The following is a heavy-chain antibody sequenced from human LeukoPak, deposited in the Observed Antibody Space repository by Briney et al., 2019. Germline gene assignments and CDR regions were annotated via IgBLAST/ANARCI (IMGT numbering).Heavy chain of an antibody. CDR3: ARRLMITFGGVIVISDAFDI. Sequence: SETLSLTCAVSGGSISSSNWWSWVRQPPGKGLEWIGEINHSGSTNYNPSLKSRVTISVDTSKNQFSLKLSSVTAADTAVYYCARRLMITFGGVIVISDAFDIWGQGTMVTVSS. V-gene: IGHV4-4*02. CDR1: GGSISSSNW. D-gene: IGHD3-16*02. CDR2: INHSGST. J-gene: IGHJ3*02.